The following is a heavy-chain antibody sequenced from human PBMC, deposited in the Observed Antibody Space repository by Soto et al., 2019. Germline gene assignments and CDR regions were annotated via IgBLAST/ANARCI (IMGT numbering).Heavy chain of an antibody. Sequence: QVQLVQSGAEVKKPGASVRLSCKTSGYTFTSYDINWVRQATGQGLEWMGWVNPHSGIAIYSQNYQGRVTMTTNTSITTAYMELNSLRSDDTAVYYCARGPHYGGKFLLDPWGQGTLVTVSS. D-gene: IGHD2-15*01. J-gene: IGHJ5*02. CDR3: ARGPHYGGKFLLDP. CDR2: VNPHSGIA. V-gene: IGHV1-8*01. CDR1: GYTFTSYD.